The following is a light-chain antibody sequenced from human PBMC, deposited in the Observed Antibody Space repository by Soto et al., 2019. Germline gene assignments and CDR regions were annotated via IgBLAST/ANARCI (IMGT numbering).Light chain of an antibody. CDR2: DAS. V-gene: IGKV3-11*01. CDR3: QQRSSWPLT. Sequence: EIVLTQSPATLSLSPGETATLSCRASQSVSSLLAWYQQKPGQAPRLLIYDASNRATGIPARFSGSGSGTDFTLTISSLEPEDFAIYYCQQRSSWPLTFGGGTKVDI. CDR1: QSVSSL. J-gene: IGKJ4*01.